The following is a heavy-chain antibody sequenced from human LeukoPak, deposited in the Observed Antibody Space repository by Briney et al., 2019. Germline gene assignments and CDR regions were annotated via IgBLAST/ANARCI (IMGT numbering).Heavy chain of an antibody. D-gene: IGHD6-6*01. CDR1: GFTFSSYW. V-gene: IGHV3-7*03. CDR3: ASGKYSTSSLDY. CDR2: IKQDGSEK. Sequence: QSGGSLRLSCAASGFTFSSYWMSWVRQAPGKGLEWVANIKQDGSEKYYVDSVKGRFTISRDNAKNTQYLQMNSLRVEDTAVYYCASGKYSTSSLDYWGQGTLVTVSS. J-gene: IGHJ4*02.